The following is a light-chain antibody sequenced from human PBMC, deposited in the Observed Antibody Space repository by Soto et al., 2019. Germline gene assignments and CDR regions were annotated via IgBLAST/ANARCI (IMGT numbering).Light chain of an antibody. J-gene: IGKJ2*01. CDR2: DAS. CDR3: HQRSNRPPMYT. V-gene: IGKV3-11*01. Sequence: EIVLTQSPATLSLSPGERATLSCRASQSVSSYLAWYQQKPGQAPRLLIYDASNRPTASPARFSGSGSGTDFTLTISSLEPEDFAVYYCHQRSNRPPMYTFGQGTKLEIK. CDR1: QSVSSY.